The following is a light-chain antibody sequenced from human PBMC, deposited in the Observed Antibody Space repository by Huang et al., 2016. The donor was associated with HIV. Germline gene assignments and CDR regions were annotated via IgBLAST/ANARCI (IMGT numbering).Light chain of an antibody. V-gene: IGKV1-6*01. CDR1: QAIRND. CDR3: LQTYTYPWT. CDR2: AAS. J-gene: IGKJ1*01. Sequence: IQMTQSPASLSASVGDRVTITCRASQAIRNDLGWYQQRLGKAPKRLVSAASHLQSGVPARFSGSGSGTQFTLTISGLQSEDFATYYCLQTYTYPWTFGQGTKVEI.